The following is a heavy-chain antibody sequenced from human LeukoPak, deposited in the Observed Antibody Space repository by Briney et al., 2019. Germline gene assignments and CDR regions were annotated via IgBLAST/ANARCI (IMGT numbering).Heavy chain of an antibody. CDR1: GFNFSTYN. CDR2: ISTSSRTI. Sequence: GGSLRLSCAVSGFNFSTYNMNWVRQAPGEGLEWVSYISTSSRTIYYADSVKGRFTISRDNARNSLYLQMNSLRAEDTAVYYCARDGYDFWSDYPTTLDYWGQGTLVTVSS. D-gene: IGHD3-3*01. CDR3: ARDGYDFWSDYPTTLDY. V-gene: IGHV3-48*01. J-gene: IGHJ4*02.